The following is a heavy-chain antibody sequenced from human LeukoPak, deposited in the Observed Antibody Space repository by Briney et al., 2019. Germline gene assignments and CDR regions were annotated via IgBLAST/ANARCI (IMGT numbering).Heavy chain of an antibody. CDR2: IYYSGST. V-gene: IGHV4-59*08. CDR3: ARHRHYYDSSGYSYYFDY. J-gene: IGHJ4*02. Sequence: SETLSLTCTVSGGSISSYYWSWIRQPPGKGLEWIGYIYYSGSTNYNPSLKSRVTISVDTSKNQFSLKLSSVTAADTAVYYCARHRHYYDSSGYSYYFDYWGQGTLVTVFS. D-gene: IGHD3-22*01. CDR1: GGSISSYY.